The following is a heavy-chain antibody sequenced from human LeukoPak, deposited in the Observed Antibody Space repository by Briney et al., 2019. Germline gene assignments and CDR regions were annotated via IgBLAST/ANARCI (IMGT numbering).Heavy chain of an antibody. D-gene: IGHD3-9*01. CDR1: GYTFTSYA. CDR2: INTNTGNP. CDR3: ARDSLLRYFDWSIIGDDAFDI. Sequence: ASVKVSCKASGYTFTSYAMNWVRQAPGQGLEWMGWINTNTGNPTYAQGFTGRFVFSLDTSVSTAYLQISSLKAEDTAVYYCARDSLLRYFDWSIIGDDAFDIWGQGTMVTVSS. V-gene: IGHV7-4-1*02. J-gene: IGHJ3*02.